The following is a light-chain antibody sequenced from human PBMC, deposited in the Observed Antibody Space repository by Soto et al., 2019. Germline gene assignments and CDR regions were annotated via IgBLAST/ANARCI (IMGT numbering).Light chain of an antibody. V-gene: IGKV3-20*01. CDR2: AAS. CDR1: QSVSSSY. J-gene: IGKJ2*02. Sequence: EIVLTQSPGTLSLSPGERATLSCRASQSVSSSYLAWYQQKPGQSPRLLIYAASSRATGIQDRFSGSGSGTDFTLTISRLEPEDFAVYYCQQYGSSPGCTFGQGTKLEIK. CDR3: QQYGSSPGCT.